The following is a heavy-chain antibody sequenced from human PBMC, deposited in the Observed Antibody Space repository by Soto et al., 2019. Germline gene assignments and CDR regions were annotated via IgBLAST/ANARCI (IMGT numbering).Heavy chain of an antibody. J-gene: IGHJ6*02. V-gene: IGHV3-30*18. CDR3: AKENYGMDV. CDR1: GFIFSSYG. Sequence: QVQLVESGGGVVQPGRSLRLSCAASGFIFSSYGMRWVRQAPGKGLEWVAVISYDGSNKYYADSVKGRFTISRDNSKNTLYLQMNSLRAEDTAVYYCAKENYGMDVWGQGTTVTVSS. CDR2: ISYDGSNK.